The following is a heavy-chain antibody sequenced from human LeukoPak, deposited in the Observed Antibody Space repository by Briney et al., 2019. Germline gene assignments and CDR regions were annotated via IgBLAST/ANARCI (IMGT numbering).Heavy chain of an antibody. CDR2: ISAYNGNT. J-gene: IGHJ4*02. V-gene: IGHV1-18*04. Sequence: ASVKVSCTASGYTFTSYGISWVRQAPGQGLEWMGWISAYNGNTNYAQKLQGRATMTTDTSTSTAYMELRSLRSDDTAVYYCARDRGCSSSSCYSHFDYWGQGTLVPVSS. D-gene: IGHD2-2*01. CDR3: ARDRGCSSSSCYSHFDY. CDR1: GYTFTSYG.